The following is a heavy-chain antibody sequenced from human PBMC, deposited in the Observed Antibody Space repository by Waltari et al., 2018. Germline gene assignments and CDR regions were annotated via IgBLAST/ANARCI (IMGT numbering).Heavy chain of an antibody. J-gene: IGHJ4*01. CDR2: IKSQNDGGTT. CDR1: GFGFLAAW. D-gene: IGHD7-27*01. CDR3: TTLDAPWGG. V-gene: IGHV3-15*01. Sequence: EVQMVESGGGSVKPGDSLRLACVASGFGFLAAWLTWVRQASGKGLEWVGRIKSQNDGGTTDFAASVRGRFSISRDDSQNMVFLQMNSLRVEDTALYYCTTLDAPWGGWGHGTLVTVSS.